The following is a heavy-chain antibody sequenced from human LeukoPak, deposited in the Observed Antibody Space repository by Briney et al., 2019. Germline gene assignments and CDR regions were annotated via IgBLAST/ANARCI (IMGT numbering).Heavy chain of an antibody. D-gene: IGHD3-9*01. CDR2: FDPEDGET. CDR1: GYTLTELS. V-gene: IGHV1-24*01. CDR3: ATDFSDILTGRPRRWFDP. J-gene: IGHJ5*02. Sequence: ASVKVSCKVSGYTLTELSVHWVRQAPGKGLEWMGGFDPEDGETIYAQKFQGRVTMTEDTSTDTAYMELSSLRSEDTAVYYCATDFSDILTGRPRRWFDPWGQGTLVTVSS.